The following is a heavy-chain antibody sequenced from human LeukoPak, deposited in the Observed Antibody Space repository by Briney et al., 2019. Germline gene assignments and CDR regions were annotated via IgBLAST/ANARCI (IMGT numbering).Heavy chain of an antibody. D-gene: IGHD3-10*01. V-gene: IGHV4-30-2*01. CDR1: GGSISSGGYY. J-gene: IGHJ5*02. CDR2: IYHSGST. CDR3: ARDPEYYGSGSYYTYRGFDP. Sequence: PSQTLSLTCTVSGGSISSGGYYWSWIRQPPGKGLEWIGYIYHSGSTNYNPSLKSRVTISVDKSKNQCSLKLSSVTAADTAVYYCARDPEYYGSGSYYTYRGFDPWAREPWSPSPQ.